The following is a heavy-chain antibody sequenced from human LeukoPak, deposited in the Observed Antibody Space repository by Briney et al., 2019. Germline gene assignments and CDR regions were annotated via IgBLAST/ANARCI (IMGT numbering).Heavy chain of an antibody. J-gene: IGHJ4*02. V-gene: IGHV4-39*01. Sequence: SETLSLTCTVSGGSISSSSYYWGWIRQPPGKGLEWIGSIYYSGSTYHNPSLKSRVTISVDTSKNQFSLKLSSVTAADTAVYYCARGKQRGYSYGSGFDYWGQGTLVTVSS. CDR3: ARGKQRGYSYGSGFDY. D-gene: IGHD5-18*01. CDR2: IYYSGST. CDR1: GGSISSSSYY.